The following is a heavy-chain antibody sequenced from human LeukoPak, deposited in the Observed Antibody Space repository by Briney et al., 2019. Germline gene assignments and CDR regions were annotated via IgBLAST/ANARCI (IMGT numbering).Heavy chain of an antibody. CDR3: AREKAHDYGVPRDAFDI. D-gene: IGHD4-17*01. V-gene: IGHV4-30-4*01. Sequence: SETLSLTCTVSGGSISSGDYYWSWIRQPPGKGLEWIGYIYYSGSTYYNPSLKSRVTISVDTSKNQFSLKLSSVTAADTAVYYCAREKAHDYGVPRDAFDIWDQGTMITVSS. CDR1: GGSISSGDYY. J-gene: IGHJ3*02. CDR2: IYYSGST.